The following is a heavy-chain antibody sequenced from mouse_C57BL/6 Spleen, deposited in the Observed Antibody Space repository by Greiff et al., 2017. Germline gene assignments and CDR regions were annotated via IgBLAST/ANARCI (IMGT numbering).Heavy chain of an antibody. V-gene: IGHV5-6*02. CDR2: ISSGGSYT. CDR1: GFTFSSYG. D-gene: IGHD1-1*01. J-gene: IGHJ2*01. Sequence: DVMLVESGGDLVKPGGSLKLSCAASGFTFSSYGMSWVRQTPDKRLEWVATISSGGSYTYYPDSVKGRFTISRDNAKNTLYLQMSSLKSEDTAMYYCARQYYYGSSLDYFDYWGQGTTLTVSS. CDR3: ARQYYYGSSLDYFDY.